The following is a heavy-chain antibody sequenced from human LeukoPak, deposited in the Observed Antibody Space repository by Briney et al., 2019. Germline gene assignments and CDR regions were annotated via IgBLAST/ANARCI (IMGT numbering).Heavy chain of an antibody. CDR3: AKSVVPAVIGISYYYYMDV. CDR1: GLTFSSYS. J-gene: IGHJ6*03. V-gene: IGHV3-21*04. CDR2: ITSSSSYI. Sequence: GGSLRLSCAASGLTFSSYSMNWVRQAPGKGLEWVSSITSSSSYIYNADSVKGRFTISRDNAKNSLYLQMNSLRAEDTAVYYCAKSVVPAVIGISYYYYMDVWGKGTTVTVSS. D-gene: IGHD2-2*02.